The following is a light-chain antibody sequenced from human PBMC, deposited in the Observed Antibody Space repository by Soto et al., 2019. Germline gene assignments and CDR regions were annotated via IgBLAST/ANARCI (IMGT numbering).Light chain of an antibody. CDR1: SSDVGGVNY. Sequence: QSALTQPPSASGSPGQSVTISCTGTSSDVGGVNYVSWYQQHPGKAPKPMIYEVSKRPSGVPDRFSGSKSGNTASPTVSGLQAEDEADYYCSSYAGSNNLVFGGGTKLTVL. CDR3: SSYAGSNNLV. CDR2: EVS. V-gene: IGLV2-8*01. J-gene: IGLJ3*02.